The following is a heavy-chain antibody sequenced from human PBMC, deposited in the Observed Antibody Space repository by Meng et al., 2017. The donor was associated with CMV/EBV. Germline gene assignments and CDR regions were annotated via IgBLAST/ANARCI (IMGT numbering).Heavy chain of an antibody. CDR2: IYYRGST. Sequence: GSLRLSCTVSGGSISSSSYYWGWIRQPPGKGLEWIGSIYYRGSTYYNPSLKSRVTISVDTSKNQFSLKLSSVTAADTAVYYCARLKLLSCWFDPWGQGTLVTVSS. D-gene: IGHD2-2*01. V-gene: IGHV4-39*01. CDR3: ARLKLLSCWFDP. J-gene: IGHJ5*02. CDR1: GGSISSSSYY.